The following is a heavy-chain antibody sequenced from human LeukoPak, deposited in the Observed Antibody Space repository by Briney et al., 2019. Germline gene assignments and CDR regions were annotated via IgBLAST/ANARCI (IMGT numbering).Heavy chain of an antibody. D-gene: IGHD5-18*01. Sequence: GGSLRLSCAASGFTFSSYSMNWVRQAPGKGLEWVSSIGSSSSYIYYADSVKGRFTISRDNAKNSLHLQMSSLRAEDTAAYYCAASTKHPAMVDYWGQGTLVTVSS. J-gene: IGHJ4*02. V-gene: IGHV3-21*01. CDR2: IGSSSSYI. CDR1: GFTFSSYS. CDR3: AASTKHPAMVDY.